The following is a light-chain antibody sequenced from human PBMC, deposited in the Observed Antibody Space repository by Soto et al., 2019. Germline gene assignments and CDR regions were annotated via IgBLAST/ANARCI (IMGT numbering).Light chain of an antibody. CDR3: QSYDSSLSGFYV. J-gene: IGLJ1*01. V-gene: IGLV1-40*01. Sequence: QAVGTQPPSVSGAPGQRVTISCTGSSSNIGAGYDVHWYQQLPGTAPKLLIYGNSNRPSGVPDRFSGSKSGTSASLAITGLQAEDEADYYCQSYDSSLSGFYVFGTGTKLTVL. CDR2: GNS. CDR1: SSNIGAGYD.